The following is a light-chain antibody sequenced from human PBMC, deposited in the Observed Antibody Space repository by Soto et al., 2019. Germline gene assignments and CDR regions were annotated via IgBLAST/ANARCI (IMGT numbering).Light chain of an antibody. V-gene: IGKV3-11*01. Sequence: EILLTQSPATLSLSPGERATLSCRASQSVGIYLGWYQQRPGQAPRLLIYDASNRAAGIPGRFSGSGSGTDFTLTINSLEPEDFAVYYCQYRNTWPPAFGQGTRLEIK. J-gene: IGKJ5*01. CDR1: QSVGIY. CDR3: QYRNTWPPA. CDR2: DAS.